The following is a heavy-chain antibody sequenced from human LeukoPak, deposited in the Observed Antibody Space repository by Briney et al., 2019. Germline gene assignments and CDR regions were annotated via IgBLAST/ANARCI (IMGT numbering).Heavy chain of an antibody. CDR1: GGSFSGYY. V-gene: IGHV4-34*01. CDR3: ARGLAAYYDFWSGCYIAFDI. J-gene: IGHJ3*02. CDR2: INHSGST. D-gene: IGHD3-3*01. Sequence: PSETLSLTCAVYGGSFSGYYWSWIRQPPGKGLEWIGEINHSGSTNYNPSLKSRVTISVDTSKNQFSLKLSSVTAADTAVYYCARGLAAYYDFWSGCYIAFDIWGQGTMVTVSS.